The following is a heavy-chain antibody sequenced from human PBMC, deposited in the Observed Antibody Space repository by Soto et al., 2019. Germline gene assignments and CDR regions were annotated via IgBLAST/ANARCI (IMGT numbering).Heavy chain of an antibody. Sequence: QVRLVQSGAEVKEPGDSVRVSCEASGYTFTAYHIHWVRQAPGQGLEWMGWINPKFGDTGYAQDFQGRVSMTSDMSISTVYMELSRLTSDDTAIYYCARNMDYYYGRGSGNGHGVWGQGTTVTVFS. CDR3: ARNMDYYYGRGSGNGHGV. J-gene: IGHJ6*02. D-gene: IGHD3-10*02. CDR1: GYTFTAYH. CDR2: INPKFGDT. V-gene: IGHV1-2*02.